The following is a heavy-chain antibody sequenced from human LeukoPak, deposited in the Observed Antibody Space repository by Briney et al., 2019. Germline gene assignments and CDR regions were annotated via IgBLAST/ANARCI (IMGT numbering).Heavy chain of an antibody. D-gene: IGHD7-27*01. CDR1: GFTFSHYW. CDR2: IRPDANDG. Sequence: PGGSLRLSCAASGFTFSHYWMAWVRQAPGKGLEWVAIIRPDANDGTYVDSGRVRFTIYRDNAKNSLYLHLNSLGAEDTAVYSCARADWGSIDYWGQGALVTVSS. V-gene: IGHV3-7*01. J-gene: IGHJ4*02. CDR3: ARADWGSIDY.